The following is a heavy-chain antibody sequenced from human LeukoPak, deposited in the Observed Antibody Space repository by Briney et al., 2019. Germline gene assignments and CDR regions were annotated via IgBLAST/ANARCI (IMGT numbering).Heavy chain of an antibody. CDR3: ARENYDFWSGYYTDYYYYMDV. J-gene: IGHJ6*03. CDR1: GFSFSSYA. CDR2: ISYDGSNK. V-gene: IGHV3-30*04. Sequence: PGGSLRLSCAGSGFSFSSYAMHWVRQAPGKGLEWVAVISYDGSNKYYADSVKGRFTISRDNSKNTLYLQMNSLRAEDTAVYYCARENYDFWSGYYTDYYYYMDVWGKGTTVTVSS. D-gene: IGHD3-3*01.